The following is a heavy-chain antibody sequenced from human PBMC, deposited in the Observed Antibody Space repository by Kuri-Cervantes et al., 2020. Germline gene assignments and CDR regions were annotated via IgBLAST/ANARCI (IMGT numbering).Heavy chain of an antibody. V-gene: IGHV1-69*13. CDR2: IIPIFGTA. CDR3: ARGDSGYDLPPDY. D-gene: IGHD5-12*01. Sequence: SVKVSCKASGGTFSSYAISWVRQAPGQGLEWMGGIIPIFGTANYAQKFQGRVTITADESTSTAYMELSSLRSEDTAVYYCARGDSGYDLPPDYWGQGTLVTVSS. CDR1: GGTFSSYA. J-gene: IGHJ4*02.